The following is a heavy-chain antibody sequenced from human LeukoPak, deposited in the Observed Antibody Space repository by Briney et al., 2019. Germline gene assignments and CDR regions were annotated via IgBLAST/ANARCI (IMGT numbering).Heavy chain of an antibody. CDR1: GYTFTSYG. CDR2: ISAYNGNT. V-gene: IGHV1-18*01. Sequence: ASVNVSCKSSGYTFTSYGISWVRPAPGQGLAWMGWISAYNGNTNYAQKLQGRVTMTTDTSTSTAYMELRSLRSDDTAVYYCARGDIVVVPAAMKFDPWGQGTLVTVSS. D-gene: IGHD2-2*01. CDR3: ARGDIVVVPAAMKFDP. J-gene: IGHJ5*02.